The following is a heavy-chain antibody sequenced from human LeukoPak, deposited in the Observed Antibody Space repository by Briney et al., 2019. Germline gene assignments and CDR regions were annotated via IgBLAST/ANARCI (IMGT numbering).Heavy chain of an antibody. J-gene: IGHJ4*02. CDR1: GFTFSSYA. CDR2: ISGSGGTT. D-gene: IGHD3-10*01. CDR3: AKDRYVSGTYYISL. V-gene: IGHV3-23*01. Sequence: GGSLRLSCVASGFTFSSYAMSWVRQAPEKGLEWVSVISGSGGTTHDADSVKGRFTISRDNSKNTLYLQMNSLRAEDTAVYYCAKDRYVSGTYYISLWGQETLVTVSS.